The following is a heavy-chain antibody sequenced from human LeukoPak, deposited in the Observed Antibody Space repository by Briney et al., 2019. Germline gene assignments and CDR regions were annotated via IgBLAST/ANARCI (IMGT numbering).Heavy chain of an antibody. V-gene: IGHV3-23*01. CDR3: ARDPAYSSSFFDY. CDR2: ISGSGGET. D-gene: IGHD6-6*01. CDR1: GFTFSSYA. Sequence: PGGSLRLSCAASGFTFSSYAMNWVRQSPGKGLEWVSVISGSGGETFYADSVKGRFTISRDNSGNTQYLQMNSLRAEDTAVYYCARDPAYSSSFFDYWGQGTPVTVSS. J-gene: IGHJ4*02.